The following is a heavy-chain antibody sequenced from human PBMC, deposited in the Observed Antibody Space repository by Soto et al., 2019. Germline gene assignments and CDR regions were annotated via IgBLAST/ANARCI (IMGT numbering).Heavy chain of an antibody. D-gene: IGHD2-15*01. Sequence: QVQLVESGGGVVQPGRSLRLSCAASGFTFSSYGIHWVRQAPGKGLEWVAVISYDGSNKYYADYVKGRFTISRDNSKNKLYLQLNKLRAEDTTVYSCAKDGDEGGTAALLLLFDYWGQGTLVTVSS. CDR3: AKDGDEGGTAALLLLFDY. CDR2: ISYDGSNK. CDR1: GFTFSSYG. V-gene: IGHV3-30*18. J-gene: IGHJ4*02.